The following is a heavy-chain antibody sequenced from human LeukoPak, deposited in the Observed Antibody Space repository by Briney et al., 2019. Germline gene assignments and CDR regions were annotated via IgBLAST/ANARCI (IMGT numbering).Heavy chain of an antibody. CDR2: ISSSGGGT. J-gene: IGHJ4*02. V-gene: IGHV3-23*01. D-gene: IGHD1-26*01. CDR3: AKINSGSYTDY. CDR1: GFTFNNYA. Sequence: PGGSLRLSCAASGFTFNNYAMSWVRQAPGKGLEWVSSISSSGGGTYYADSVKGRFTISRDNSKNTLSLQMNSLKAEDTAVYYCAKINSGSYTDYWGQGTLVTVSS.